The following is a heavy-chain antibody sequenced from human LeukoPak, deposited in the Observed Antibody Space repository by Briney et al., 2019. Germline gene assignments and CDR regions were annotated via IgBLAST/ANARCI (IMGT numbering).Heavy chain of an antibody. D-gene: IGHD3-10*01. CDR2: INHSGST. J-gene: IGHJ4*02. V-gene: IGHV4-34*01. Sequence: PSETLSLTCAVYGGSFSGYYWSWIRQPPGKGLEWIGEINHSGSTNYNPSLKSRVTISVDTSKNQFSLKLSSVTAADTAVYYCARDPNYYGSGSYRNFDYWGQGTLVTVSS. CDR1: GGSFSGYY. CDR3: ARDPNYYGSGSYRNFDY.